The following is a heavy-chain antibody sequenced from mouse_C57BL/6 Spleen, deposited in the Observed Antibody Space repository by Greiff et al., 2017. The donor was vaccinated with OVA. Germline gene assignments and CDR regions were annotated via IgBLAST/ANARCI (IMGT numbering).Heavy chain of an antibody. Sequence: EVKLMESGGGLVKPGGSLKLSCAASGFTFSDYGMHWVRQAPEKGLEWVAYIRSGSSTIYYADTVKGRFTISRDNAKNTLFLQMTSLRSEDTAMYYCAKDSNYYGSSYPYYYAMDYWGQGTSVTVSS. D-gene: IGHD1-1*01. V-gene: IGHV5-17*01. J-gene: IGHJ4*01. CDR1: GFTFSDYG. CDR2: IRSGSSTI. CDR3: AKDSNYYGSSYPYYYAMDY.